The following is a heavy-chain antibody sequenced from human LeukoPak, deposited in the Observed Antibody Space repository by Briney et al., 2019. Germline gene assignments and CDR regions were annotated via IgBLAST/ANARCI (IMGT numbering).Heavy chain of an antibody. CDR1: GFTFSSYG. V-gene: IGHV3-33*01. Sequence: GRSLRLSCAASGFTFSSYGMHWVRQAPGKGLEWVAVIWYDGSNKHYGDSVKGRFTISRDNSRNTLYLQMTSLRAEDTAVYYCAGRAELGRGFDYWGQGTLVTVSS. D-gene: IGHD7-27*01. CDR3: AGRAELGRGFDY. J-gene: IGHJ4*02. CDR2: IWYDGSNK.